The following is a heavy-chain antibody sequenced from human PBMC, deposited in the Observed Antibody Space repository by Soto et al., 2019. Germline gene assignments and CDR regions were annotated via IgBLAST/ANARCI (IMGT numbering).Heavy chain of an antibody. CDR2: FDPEDGET. Sequence: GASAKVSCKVSGYTLTELSMHWVRQAPGKGLEWMGGFDPEDGETIYAQKFQGRVTMTEDTSTDTAYMELSSLRSEDTAVYYCATVTSQILYDDAFDIWGQGTMVTVSS. J-gene: IGHJ3*02. CDR3: ATVTSQILYDDAFDI. V-gene: IGHV1-24*01. CDR1: GYTLTELS. D-gene: IGHD2-15*01.